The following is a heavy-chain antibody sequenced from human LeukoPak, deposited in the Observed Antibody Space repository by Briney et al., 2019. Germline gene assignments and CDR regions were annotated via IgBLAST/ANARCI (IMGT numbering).Heavy chain of an antibody. J-gene: IGHJ4*02. CDR2: IWYDGSNK. D-gene: IGHD1-1*01. V-gene: IGHV3-33*01. CDR1: GFIFSSYG. CDR3: ARTTIHRSSNFDY. Sequence: PGGSLRLSCAASGFIFSSYGMHWVRQAPGKGLEWVALIWYDGSNKFYADSLKGRFTISSDSSENTLYLQMNSLRAEDTAIYYCARTTIHRSSNFDYWGQGTLVTVSS.